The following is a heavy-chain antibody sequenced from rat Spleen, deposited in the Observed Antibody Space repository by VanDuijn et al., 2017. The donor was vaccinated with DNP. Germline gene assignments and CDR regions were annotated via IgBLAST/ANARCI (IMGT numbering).Heavy chain of an antibody. CDR3: ARGGDGYDY. CDR1: GFTVSDYY. V-gene: IGHV5-29*01. CDR2: ISYDGSST. J-gene: IGHJ2*01. Sequence: EVQLVESDGDLVQPGRSLKVSCAASGFTVSDYYLAWVRQAPTKGLEWVASISYDGSSTWYRDSVKGRFTISRDNAKNTQYLQMDSLRSADTATYYCARGGDGYDYWGQGVMVTVSS. D-gene: IGHD1-12*03.